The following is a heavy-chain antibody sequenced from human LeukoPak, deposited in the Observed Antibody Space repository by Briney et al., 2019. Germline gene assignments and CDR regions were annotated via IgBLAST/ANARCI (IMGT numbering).Heavy chain of an antibody. J-gene: IGHJ4*02. CDR3: ARDVDSSGYYYLDY. Sequence: GGSLRLSCAASGFTVSSNYMSWVRKAPGKGLEWVSVIYSGGSTYYADSVKGRFTISRDNSKNTLYLQMNSLRAEDTAVYYCARDVDSSGYYYLDYWGQGTLVTVSS. D-gene: IGHD3-22*01. V-gene: IGHV3-53*01. CDR2: IYSGGST. CDR1: GFTVSSNY.